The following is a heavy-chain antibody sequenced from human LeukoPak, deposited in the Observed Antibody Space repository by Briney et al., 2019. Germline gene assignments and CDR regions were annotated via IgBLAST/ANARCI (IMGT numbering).Heavy chain of an antibody. V-gene: IGHV3-21*01. CDR2: ISSSSSYI. Sequence: GGSLRLSCAASGFTFSSYSMNWVRQAPGKGLEWVSSISSSSSYIYYADSVKGRFTISRDNAKNSPYLQMNSLRAEDTAVYYCARDDDYVWGSYRLPDYWGQGTLVTVSS. CDR3: ARDDDYVWGSYRLPDY. J-gene: IGHJ4*02. D-gene: IGHD3-16*02. CDR1: GFTFSSYS.